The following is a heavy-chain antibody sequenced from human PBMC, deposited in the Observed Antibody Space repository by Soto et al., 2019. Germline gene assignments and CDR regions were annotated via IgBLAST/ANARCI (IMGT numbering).Heavy chain of an antibody. CDR2: IWYDGSNK. D-gene: IGHD6-19*01. J-gene: IGHJ6*02. Sequence: QVKLVESGGGVVQPGRSLRLSCAASGFTFSSYGMHWVRQAPGKGLEWVAVIWYDGSNKYYADSVKGRFTISRDNSKNTLYLQMNSLRAEDTAVYYCARGAVASRPHYYGMDVWGQGTTVTVSS. CDR3: ARGAVASRPHYYGMDV. V-gene: IGHV3-33*01. CDR1: GFTFSSYG.